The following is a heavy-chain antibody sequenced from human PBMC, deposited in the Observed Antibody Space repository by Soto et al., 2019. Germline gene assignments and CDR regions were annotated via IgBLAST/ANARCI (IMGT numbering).Heavy chain of an antibody. D-gene: IGHD1-26*01. J-gene: IGHJ4*02. CDR2: IRYDGSNI. V-gene: IGHV3-33*01. CDR3: VRDGVGDTTFFGYNDY. Sequence: VQLVESGGGVVQPGGSLRLSCAASGNIFNGYGMHWVRQPPGKGLEWVAVIRYDGSNIFYADSVKGRFTISRDNSKNTLYLQMNSLRAEDTAVYYCVRDGVGDTTFFGYNDYWGQGTLVTVSS. CDR1: GNIFNGYG.